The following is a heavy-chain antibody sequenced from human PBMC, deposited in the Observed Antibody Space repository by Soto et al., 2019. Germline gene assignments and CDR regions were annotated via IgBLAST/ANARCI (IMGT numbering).Heavy chain of an antibody. J-gene: IGHJ4*02. D-gene: IGHD1-26*01. CDR3: ARDGSVGATMKYYFDY. CDR2: IIPIFGTA. Sequence: ASVKVSCKASGGTFSSYAISWVRQAPGQGLEWMGGIIPIFGTANYAQQFQGRVTITADESTSTAYMELSSLRSEDTAVYYCARDGSVGATMKYYFDYWGQGTLVTVSS. V-gene: IGHV1-69*13. CDR1: GGTFSSYA.